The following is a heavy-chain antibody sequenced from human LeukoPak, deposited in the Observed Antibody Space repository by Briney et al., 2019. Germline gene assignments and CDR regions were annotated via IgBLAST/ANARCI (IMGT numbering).Heavy chain of an antibody. V-gene: IGHV3-7*01. Sequence: TGGSLRLSCVASGFTFSSYWMSWVRQAPGKGLEWVANIKQDGSEKYYVDSVKGRFTISRDNAKNSLYLQMNSLRAEDTAVYYCARVRITMVRGVIPPAYWGQGTLVTVSS. J-gene: IGHJ4*02. CDR2: IKQDGSEK. CDR3: ARVRITMVRGVIPPAY. CDR1: GFTFSSYW. D-gene: IGHD3-10*01.